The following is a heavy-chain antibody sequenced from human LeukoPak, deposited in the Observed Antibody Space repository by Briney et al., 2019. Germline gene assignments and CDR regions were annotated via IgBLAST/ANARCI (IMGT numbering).Heavy chain of an antibody. CDR1: GYTFISYN. CDR2: VNPRSGDA. Sequence: ASVKVSCKASGYTFISYNINWLRQATGQGLEWMGWVNPRSGDAGYLQKFQGRLTITRDSYIDTAYMDLSGLNSEDTAVYYCARGVPLGYCTYGVCYPPYYFDYWGQGTLVTASS. CDR3: ARGVPLGYCTYGVCYPPYYFDY. D-gene: IGHD2-8*01. J-gene: IGHJ4*02. V-gene: IGHV1-8*01.